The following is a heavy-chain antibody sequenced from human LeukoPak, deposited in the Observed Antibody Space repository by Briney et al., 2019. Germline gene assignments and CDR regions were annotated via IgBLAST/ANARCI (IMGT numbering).Heavy chain of an antibody. D-gene: IGHD3-3*01. V-gene: IGHV3-23*01. CDR1: GFTFSSYA. J-gene: IGHJ3*02. CDR2: ISGSGGST. CDR3: AKDLQKRITIFGVVDAFDI. Sequence: PGGSLRLSCAASGFTFSSYAMSWVRQAPGKGLEWVSAISGSGGSTYYADSVKGRFTISRDNSKNTLYLQMNSLRAEDTAVYYCAKDLQKRITIFGVVDAFDIWGQGTMVTVSS.